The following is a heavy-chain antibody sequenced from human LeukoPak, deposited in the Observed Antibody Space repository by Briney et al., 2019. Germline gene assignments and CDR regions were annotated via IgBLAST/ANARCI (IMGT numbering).Heavy chain of an antibody. V-gene: IGHV3-30*01. J-gene: IGHJ3*02. D-gene: IGHD6-19*01. CDR3: ARVLSSGWYDRSAFDI. Sequence: GGSLRLSCAASGFTFTSHAMHWVRQAPDKGLKWVAVISFDGGNKYYADSVKGRFTISRDNSKNTLYLQMNSLRAEDTAVYYCARVLSSGWYDRSAFDIWGQGTMVTVSS. CDR1: GFTFTSHA. CDR2: ISFDGGNK.